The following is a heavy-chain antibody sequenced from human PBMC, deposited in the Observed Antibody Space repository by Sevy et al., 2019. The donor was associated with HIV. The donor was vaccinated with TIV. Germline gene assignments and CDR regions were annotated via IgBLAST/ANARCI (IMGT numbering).Heavy chain of an antibody. J-gene: IGHJ4*02. CDR3: ARDLPPSATTVAHFDC. Sequence: GGSLRLSCVASGFTFSSYEMNWVRQAPGKGLEWVSYISNSGTSMYYSDSVKGRFTISSDNARNSLYLQMNSQRPEHTDVYNCARDLPPSATTVAHFDCWGQGTLVTVSS. CDR1: GFTFSSYE. D-gene: IGHD4-17*01. CDR2: ISNSGTSM. V-gene: IGHV3-48*03.